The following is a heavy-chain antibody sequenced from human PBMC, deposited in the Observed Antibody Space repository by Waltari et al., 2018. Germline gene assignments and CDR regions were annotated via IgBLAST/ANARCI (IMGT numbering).Heavy chain of an antibody. Sequence: QVQLQESGPGLVKPSETLSLTCTVSGGSISSYYWSWIRQPPGKGLEWIGYIYYSGSTNYNPSLKSRVTISVDTSKNQFSLKLSSVTAADTAVYYCAKANGSSWFYYYYGMDVWGQGTTVTVSS. CDR1: GGSISSYY. CDR2: IYYSGST. D-gene: IGHD6-13*01. V-gene: IGHV4-59*08. J-gene: IGHJ6*02. CDR3: AKANGSSWFYYYYGMDV.